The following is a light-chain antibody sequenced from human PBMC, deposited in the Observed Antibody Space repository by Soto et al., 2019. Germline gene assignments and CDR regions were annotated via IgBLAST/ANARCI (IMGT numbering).Light chain of an antibody. J-gene: IGKJ1*01. CDR3: QQGYSTPLT. Sequence: DIQMTQSPSSLSASVGDRVTITCRASQSISSFLNWYQQKPGKAPKLLIYAASSLQSGVPSRFSGSGSGTDFTLAISSLQPEDFAAYYCQQGYSTPLTFGLGTKVDIK. CDR2: AAS. V-gene: IGKV1-39*01. CDR1: QSISSF.